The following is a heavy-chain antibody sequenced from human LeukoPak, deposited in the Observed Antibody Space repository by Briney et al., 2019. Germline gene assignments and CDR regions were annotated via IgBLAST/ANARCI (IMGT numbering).Heavy chain of an antibody. CDR1: GFTFSSSW. CDR3: ARVMDYEGYFDY. D-gene: IGHD3-22*01. V-gene: IGHV3-74*01. J-gene: IGHJ4*02. CDR2: INSDGSST. Sequence: GGSLRLSCAASGFTFSSSWMHWVRQAPGKGLVWVSRINSDGSSTSYADSVKGRFTISRDNAKNTLYLQMNCLRAEDTAVYYCARVMDYEGYFDYWGQGTLVTVSS.